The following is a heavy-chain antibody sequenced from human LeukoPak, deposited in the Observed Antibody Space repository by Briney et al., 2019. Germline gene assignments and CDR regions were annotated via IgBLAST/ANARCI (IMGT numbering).Heavy chain of an antibody. CDR1: GFTFTRYG. CDR2: ISAYNGDT. J-gene: IGHJ4*02. Sequence: ASVKVSCKASGFTFTRYGISWVRQAPGQGLEWMGWISAYNGDTNYAQKFQGRVTLTTDTSTSTAYMEQRSLRSDDTAVYYCARNPSNTSGRYAYFDYWGQGTLVTVSS. V-gene: IGHV1-18*01. D-gene: IGHD6-19*01. CDR3: ARNPSNTSGRYAYFDY.